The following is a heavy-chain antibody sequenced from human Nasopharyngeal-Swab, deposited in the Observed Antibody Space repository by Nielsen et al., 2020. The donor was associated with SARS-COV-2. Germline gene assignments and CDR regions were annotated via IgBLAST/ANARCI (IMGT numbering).Heavy chain of an antibody. V-gene: IGHV3-73*01. D-gene: IGHD2-15*01. CDR1: GFTFSDSA. Sequence: GESLKISCAASGFTFSDSAIHWVRQASGKGLEWVGSVRRKGNNYATAYSASVKGRFIIFRDDPTNTAYLQMNSLKTEDTAMYYCTRCGGGCYSGRDYWGQGTLVTVSS. J-gene: IGHJ4*02. CDR2: VRRKGNNYAT. CDR3: TRCGGGCYSGRDY.